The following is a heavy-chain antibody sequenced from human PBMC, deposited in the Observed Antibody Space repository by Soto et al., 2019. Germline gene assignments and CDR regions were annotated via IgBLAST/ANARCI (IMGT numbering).Heavy chain of an antibody. CDR2: IRSKAYGGTT. V-gene: IGHV3-49*03. Sequence: GGSLRLSCTASGFTFGDYAMSWFRQAPGKGLEWVGFIRSKAYGGTTEYAASVKGRFTISRDDSKSIAYLQMNSLKTEDTAVYYCIRDMMTTVTSFDYWGQGTLVTVSS. J-gene: IGHJ4*02. CDR1: GFTFGDYA. CDR3: IRDMMTTVTSFDY. D-gene: IGHD4-17*01.